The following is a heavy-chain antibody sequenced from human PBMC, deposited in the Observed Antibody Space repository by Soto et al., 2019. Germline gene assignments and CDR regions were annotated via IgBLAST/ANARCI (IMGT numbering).Heavy chain of an antibody. D-gene: IGHD3-3*01. Sequence: EVQLVESGGGLVQPGGSLRLSCAASGFTFSSYWMSWVRQAPGKGLEWVANIKQDGSEKYYVDSVKGRFTISRDNAKNSLYLQMNSLRAEDTAVYYCARVGAVTIFGVVRSSYYFDYWGQGTLVTVSS. CDR3: ARVGAVTIFGVVRSSYYFDY. CDR1: GFTFSSYW. CDR2: IKQDGSEK. V-gene: IGHV3-7*03. J-gene: IGHJ4*02.